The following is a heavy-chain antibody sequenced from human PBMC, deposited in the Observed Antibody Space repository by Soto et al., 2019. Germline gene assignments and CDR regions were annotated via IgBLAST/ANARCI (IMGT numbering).Heavy chain of an antibody. D-gene: IGHD2-15*01. V-gene: IGHV4-30-4*01. CDR2: IYYSGST. CDR1: GGSISSGDYY. Sequence: QVQLQESGPGLVKPSQTLSLTCTVSGGSISSGDYYWSWIGQPPGKGLEWIGYIYYSGSTYYNPSLTSLVTISVDKSKNQFSLKMSSVTAADTAVYYCARGRERYCSGGSCYGMDVGGQGTTVTVS. J-gene: IGHJ6*02. CDR3: ARGRERYCSGGSCYGMDV.